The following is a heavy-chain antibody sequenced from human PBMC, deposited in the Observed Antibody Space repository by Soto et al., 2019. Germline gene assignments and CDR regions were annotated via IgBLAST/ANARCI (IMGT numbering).Heavy chain of an antibody. D-gene: IGHD3-3*01. CDR1: GGSFSGYY. J-gene: IGHJ6*02. Sequence: QVQLQQWGAGLLKPSETLSLTCAVYGGSFSGYYWSWIRQPPGKGLEWIGEINHSGSTNYNPSLKSRVTISVDTSKNQFSLKLSSVTAADTAVYYCARGFPRLRFLASYYYYGMDVWGQGTTVTVSS. V-gene: IGHV4-34*01. CDR3: ARGFPRLRFLASYYYYGMDV. CDR2: INHSGST.